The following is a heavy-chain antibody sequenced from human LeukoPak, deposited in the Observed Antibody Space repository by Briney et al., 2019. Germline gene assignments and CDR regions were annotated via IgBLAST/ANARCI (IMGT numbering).Heavy chain of an antibody. V-gene: IGHV3-53*01. CDR1: GVTLSSNY. CDR2: IYSGGTT. CDR3: ARDGYYRDYYYGMDV. J-gene: IGHJ6*02. Sequence: GSLRLSSAVSGVTLSSNYIGWVRRAPGEGLGWGSVIYSGGTTYYADSVKGRFTISRDNSKNTLYLQMNSLRAEDTAVYYCARDGYYRDYYYGMDVWGQGTTVTVSS. D-gene: IGHD1-26*01.